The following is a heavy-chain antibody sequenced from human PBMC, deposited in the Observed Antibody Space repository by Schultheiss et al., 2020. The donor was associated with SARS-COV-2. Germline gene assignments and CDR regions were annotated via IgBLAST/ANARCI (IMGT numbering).Heavy chain of an antibody. Sequence: SETLSLTCAVYGGSFSGYYWSWIRQPPGKGLEWIGEINHSGSTNYNPSLKSRVTISVDTSKNQFSLKLSSVTAADTAVYYCARRGSGGSGWFDPWGQGTLVTVSS. CDR1: GGSFSGYY. CDR2: INHSGST. J-gene: IGHJ5*02. CDR3: ARRGSGGSGWFDP. D-gene: IGHD2-15*01. V-gene: IGHV4-34*01.